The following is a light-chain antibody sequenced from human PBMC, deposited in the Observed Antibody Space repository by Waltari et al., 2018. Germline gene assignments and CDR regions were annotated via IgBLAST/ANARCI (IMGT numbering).Light chain of an antibody. V-gene: IGKV1-12*01. CDR3: QQANSFPIT. CDR1: QDIRNW. Sequence: DIQMTQSPSSVSASVGDRVTITCRASQDIRNWLAWYQQKPGKAPNLLIYATSSLQTGVPSRFSGSGSGTEFTLTISSLQPEDSATYYCQQANSFPITFGPGTKVDIK. J-gene: IGKJ3*01. CDR2: ATS.